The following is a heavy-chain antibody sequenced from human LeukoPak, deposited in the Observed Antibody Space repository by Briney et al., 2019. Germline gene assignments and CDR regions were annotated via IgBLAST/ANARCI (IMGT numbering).Heavy chain of an antibody. V-gene: IGHV4-59*01. CDR2: IYYSGST. J-gene: IGHJ4*02. CDR1: GGSISSYY. Sequence: SEPLSLTCTVSGGSISSYYWSWIRQPSGKGLEWIGYIYYSGSTNYNPSLKSRVTISVDTSKNQFSLKLSSVTAADTAVYYCAREARMITFGGVIAILFDYWGQGTLVTVSS. D-gene: IGHD3-16*02. CDR3: AREARMITFGGVIAILFDY.